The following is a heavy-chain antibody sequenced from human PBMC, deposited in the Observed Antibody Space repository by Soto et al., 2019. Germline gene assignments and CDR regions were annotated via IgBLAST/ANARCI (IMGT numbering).Heavy chain of an antibody. Sequence: GGSLRLSCGASGFSFDDYAIHWVRQVPGRGLEWVSGISWNSGSVDYADSVKGRFTISRDNAQNFLYLQMNSLRAEDTALYFCAKDFSSPLAGQIDHWGQGTLVTVSS. J-gene: IGHJ4*02. CDR2: ISWNSGSV. V-gene: IGHV3-9*01. CDR1: GFSFDDYA. CDR3: AKDFSSPLAGQIDH. D-gene: IGHD6-19*01.